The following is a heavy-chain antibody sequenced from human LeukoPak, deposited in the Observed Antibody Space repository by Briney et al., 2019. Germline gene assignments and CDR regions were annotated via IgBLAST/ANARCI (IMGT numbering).Heavy chain of an antibody. V-gene: IGHV3-23*01. CDR3: AKTDSANFDWLLYFDY. Sequence: GGSLRLSCVASGFTFSSYAMSWVRQAPGKGLEWVSAISGSGGSTYYADSVKGRFTISRDNSKNTLYLQMNSLRAEDTAVYYCAKTDSANFDWLLYFDYWGQGTLVTVSS. J-gene: IGHJ4*02. CDR1: GFTFSSYA. CDR2: ISGSGGST. D-gene: IGHD3-9*01.